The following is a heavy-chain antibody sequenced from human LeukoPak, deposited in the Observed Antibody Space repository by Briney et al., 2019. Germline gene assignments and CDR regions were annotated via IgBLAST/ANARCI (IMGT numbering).Heavy chain of an antibody. D-gene: IGHD3-10*01. J-gene: IGHJ3*02. Sequence: GGSLRLSCAASRFTFSSYEMNWVRQAPGKRLEWVSYISSSGSTIYYADPVKGRFTISRDNAKNSLYLQMNSLRAEDMAVYYCARDMVDTMVRGQNEPNAFDIWGQGTMVTVSS. CDR1: RFTFSSYE. CDR2: ISSSGSTI. V-gene: IGHV3-48*03. CDR3: ARDMVDTMVRGQNEPNAFDI.